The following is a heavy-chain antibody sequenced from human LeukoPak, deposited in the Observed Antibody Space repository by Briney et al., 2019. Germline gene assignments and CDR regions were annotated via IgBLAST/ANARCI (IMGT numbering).Heavy chain of an antibody. CDR3: AKGLSTWFGELPNH. D-gene: IGHD3-10*01. CDR2: ISGSGGST. J-gene: IGHJ5*02. V-gene: IGHV3-23*01. Sequence: GGSLRLSCAASGFTVSSNYMSWVRQAPGKGLEWVSAISGSGGSTYYADSVKGRFTISRDNSKNTLYLQMNSLRAEDTAVYYCAKGLSTWFGELPNHWGQGTLVTVSS. CDR1: GFTVSSNY.